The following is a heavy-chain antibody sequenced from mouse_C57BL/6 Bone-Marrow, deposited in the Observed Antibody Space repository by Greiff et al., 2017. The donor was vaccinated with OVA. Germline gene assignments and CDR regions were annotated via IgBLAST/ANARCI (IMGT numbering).Heavy chain of an antibody. Sequence: QVTLKECGPGILQSSQTLSLTCSFSGFSLSTSGMGVSWIRQPSGKGLEWLAHIYWDDDKRSNPSLKSRPTISKDTSRNQVFLKITSVDTADTATYDCARRGGNGGYFDVWGTGTTVTVSS. CDR3: ARRGGNGGYFDV. J-gene: IGHJ1*03. CDR1: GFSLSTSGMG. D-gene: IGHD2-1*01. V-gene: IGHV8-12*01. CDR2: IYWDDDK.